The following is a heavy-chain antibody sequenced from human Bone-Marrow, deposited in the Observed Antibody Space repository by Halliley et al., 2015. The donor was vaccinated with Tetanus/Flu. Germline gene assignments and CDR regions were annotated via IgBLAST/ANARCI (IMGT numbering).Heavy chain of an antibody. Sequence: TLSLTCTVSGGSISSYYWSWIRQPPGKGLEWIGYIYYSGNTNYNPSLKSRVTISVDTSKNQFSLKLSSVTAADTAVYYCARRGYSYGHYYFDYWGQGTLVTVSS. V-gene: IGHV4-59*01. D-gene: IGHD5-18*01. CDR3: ARRGYSYGHYYFDY. CDR1: GGSISSYY. CDR2: IYYSGNT. J-gene: IGHJ4*02.